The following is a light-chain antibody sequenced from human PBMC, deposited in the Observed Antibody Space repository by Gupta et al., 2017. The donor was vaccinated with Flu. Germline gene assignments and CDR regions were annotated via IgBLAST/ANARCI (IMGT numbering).Light chain of an antibody. CDR2: GAS. V-gene: IGKV3-20*01. Sequence: GTLSLSPGERATLSCRASQSLSNNDVAWYQQKPGQSPKLLIYGASSRATGSADRFGGSGSGTDFTLTISGLEAEDFAVYYCQQYDTSPLTFGGGTKVEIK. J-gene: IGKJ4*01. CDR3: QQYDTSPLT. CDR1: QSLSNND.